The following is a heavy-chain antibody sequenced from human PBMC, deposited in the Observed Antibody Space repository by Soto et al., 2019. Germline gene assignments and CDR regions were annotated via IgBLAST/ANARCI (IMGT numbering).Heavy chain of an antibody. J-gene: IGHJ6*03. CDR2: ISYDGSNK. CDR3: AKDEVVGYCSSTSCYPYYYMDV. Sequence: QVQPVESGGGVVQPGRSLRLSCAASGFTFSSYGMHWVRQAPGKGLEWVAVISYDGSNKYYADSVKGRFTISRDNSKNTLYLQMNSLRAEDTAVYYCAKDEVVGYCSSTSCYPYYYMDVWGKGTTVTVSS. CDR1: GFTFSSYG. D-gene: IGHD2-2*01. V-gene: IGHV3-30*18.